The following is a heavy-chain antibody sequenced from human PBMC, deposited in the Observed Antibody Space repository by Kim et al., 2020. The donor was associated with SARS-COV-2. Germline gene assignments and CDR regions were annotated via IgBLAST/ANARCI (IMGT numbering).Heavy chain of an antibody. D-gene: IGHD3-22*01. CDR1: GYSISSGYY. Sequence: SETLSLTCTVSGYSISSGYYWGWIRQPPGKGLEWIGSIYHSGSTYYNPSLKSRVTISVDTSKNQFSLKLSPVTAADTAVYYCARDPAYYYASSCPWYFD. CDR3: ARDPAYYYASSCPWYFD. J-gene: IGHJ2*01. CDR2: IYHSGST. V-gene: IGHV4-38-2*02.